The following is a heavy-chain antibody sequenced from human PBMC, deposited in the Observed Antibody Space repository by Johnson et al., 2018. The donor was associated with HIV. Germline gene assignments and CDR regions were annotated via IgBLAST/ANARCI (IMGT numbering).Heavy chain of an antibody. V-gene: IGHV3-23*04. CDR1: GFTFSSYA. J-gene: IGHJ3*02. CDR3: ARCPRSSGWYPYAFDI. CDR2: ISGGGGST. Sequence: VQLVESGGGLVQPGGSLRLSCAASGFTFSSYAMSWVRQAPGKGLEWVSAISGGGGSTYYTDSVKGRFTISRENAKNSLYLQMNSLRAGDTAVYYCARCPRSSGWYPYAFDIWGQGTMVTVSS. D-gene: IGHD6-19*01.